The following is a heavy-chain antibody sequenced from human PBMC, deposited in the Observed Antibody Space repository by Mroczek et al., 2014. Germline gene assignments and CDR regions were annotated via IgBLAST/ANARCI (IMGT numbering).Heavy chain of an antibody. J-gene: IGHJ5*02. CDR2: IYTSGST. CDR3: ARGLLEWSLSHNWFDP. V-gene: IGHV4-61*02. CDR1: GGSISSGSYY. Sequence: QVQLVESGPGLVKPSQTLSLTCTVSGGSISSGSYYWSWIRQPAGKGLEWIGRIYTSGSTNYNPSLKSRVTMSVDTSKNQFSLKLSSVTAADTAVYYCARGLLEWSLSHNWFDPWGQGTLVTVSS. D-gene: IGHD3-3*01.